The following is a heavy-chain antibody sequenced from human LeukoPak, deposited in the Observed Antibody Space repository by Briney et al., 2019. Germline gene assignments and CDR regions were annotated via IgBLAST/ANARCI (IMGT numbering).Heavy chain of an antibody. CDR1: GGSISSNNYY. D-gene: IGHD3-16*01. Sequence: SETLSLTCSVSGGSISSNNYYWGWIRQPPGKGLEWIGSIYNSGSTYYNPSLKSRVTVSVDRTKNQFSLSLKSVTAADTAVYYCARHVADYDFDYWGQGSLVTVPS. J-gene: IGHJ4*02. CDR3: ARHVADYDFDY. CDR2: IYNSGST. V-gene: IGHV4-39*01.